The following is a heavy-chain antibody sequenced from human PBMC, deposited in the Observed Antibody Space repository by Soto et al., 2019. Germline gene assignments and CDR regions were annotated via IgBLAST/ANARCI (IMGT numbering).Heavy chain of an antibody. V-gene: IGHV3-30*18. CDR2: ISNAGSRE. CDR1: GFTFSYYG. Sequence: QVQLVESGGGVVQPGKSLRLSCAAFGFTFSYYGMHWVRQAPGKGLEWVALISNAGSREYYADSLKGRFTISRDNSKNTLYLQMNSPTAEDTAVYYCAKDQDCGGRSCQFWAPGYWSQGTLVIVSS. J-gene: IGHJ4*02. CDR3: AKDQDCGGRSCQFWAPGY. D-gene: IGHD2-15*01.